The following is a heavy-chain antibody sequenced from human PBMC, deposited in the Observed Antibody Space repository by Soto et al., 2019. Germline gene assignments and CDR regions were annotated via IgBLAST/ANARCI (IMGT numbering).Heavy chain of an antibody. Sequence: QVQLVQSGAEVKKPGASVKVSCKASGYTFTSYAMHWVRQAPGQRLEWMGWINAGNGNTKYSQKFQGRVTITRDTSASTAYMELSSLRSEDTAVYHCAGGGSGSYYIFDYWGQGTLVTVSS. CDR2: INAGNGNT. J-gene: IGHJ4*02. CDR1: GYTFTSYA. D-gene: IGHD1-26*01. CDR3: AGGGSGSYYIFDY. V-gene: IGHV1-3*01.